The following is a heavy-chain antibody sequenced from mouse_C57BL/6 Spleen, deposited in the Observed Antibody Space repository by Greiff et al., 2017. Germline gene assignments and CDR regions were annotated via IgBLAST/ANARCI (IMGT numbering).Heavy chain of an antibody. CDR1: GYTFTRYW. CDR2: IHPNSGST. Sequence: QVQLQQPGAELVKPGASVKLSCKASGYTFTRYWMHWVKQRPGQGLEWIGMIHPNSGSTNYNEKFKSKATLTVDKSSSTAYMQLSSLTSEDSAVYYCARRGDYDGYAMDYWGQGTSVTVSS. D-gene: IGHD2-4*01. CDR3: ARRGDYDGYAMDY. J-gene: IGHJ4*01. V-gene: IGHV1-64*01.